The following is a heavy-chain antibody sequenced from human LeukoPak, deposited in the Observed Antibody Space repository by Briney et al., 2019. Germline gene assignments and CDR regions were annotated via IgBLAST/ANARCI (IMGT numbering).Heavy chain of an antibody. CDR2: IKQDGSAK. D-gene: IGHD6-19*01. V-gene: IGHV3-7*01. Sequence: GGSLRLSCVASGFSPTTYWMSWVRQAPGKGLEWVANIKQDGSAKYYVDSVKGRFTISRDNAKNSLYLQMNSLRAEDTAVYYCAREDGVGGWCFDSWGQETLVIVSS. CDR3: AREDGVGGWCFDS. CDR1: GFSPTTYW. J-gene: IGHJ4*02.